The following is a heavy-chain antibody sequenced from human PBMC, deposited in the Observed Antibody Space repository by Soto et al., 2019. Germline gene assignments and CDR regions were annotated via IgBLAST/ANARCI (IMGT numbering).Heavy chain of an antibody. J-gene: IGHJ4*02. V-gene: IGHV4-4*02. CDR1: GDSISSSNW. CDR2: IYHSGST. Sequence: SETLSLTCAVSGDSISSSNWWTWVRQPPGKGLEWIGEIYHSGSTSYNPSLKSRVTISVDKSKNHFSLKLSSVTAADTAVYYCATNAVAGTPIDYWGQGTLVTVSS. CDR3: ATNAVAGTPIDY. D-gene: IGHD6-19*01.